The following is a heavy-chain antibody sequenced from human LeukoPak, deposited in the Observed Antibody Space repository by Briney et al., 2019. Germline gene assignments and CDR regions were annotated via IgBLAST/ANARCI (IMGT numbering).Heavy chain of an antibody. CDR1: GFTFSSYS. CDR3: ARDGDYSSSWYRATGNWFDP. J-gene: IGHJ5*02. V-gene: IGHV3-21*01. Sequence: SGGSLRLSCAASGFTFSSYSMNWVRQAPGKGLEWVSSISSSSSYIYYADSVKGRFTISRDNAKNSLYLQMNSLRAEDTAVYYCARDGDYSSSWYRATGNWFDPWGQGTLVTVSS. CDR2: ISSSSSYI. D-gene: IGHD6-13*01.